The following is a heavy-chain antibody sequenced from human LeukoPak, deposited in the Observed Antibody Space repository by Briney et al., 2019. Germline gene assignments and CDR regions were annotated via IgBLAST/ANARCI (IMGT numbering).Heavy chain of an antibody. CDR3: ARVENDYYDSSGYGNFDY. CDR2: IYYSGST. CDR1: GGSISSSSYY. J-gene: IGHJ4*02. Sequence: PSETLSLTCTVSGGSISSSSYYWGWIRQPPGKGLEWIGSIYYSGSTYYNPSLKSRVTISVDTSKNQFSLKLSSVTAADTAVYYCARVENDYYDSSGYGNFDYWGQGTLVTVSS. D-gene: IGHD3-22*01. V-gene: IGHV4-39*07.